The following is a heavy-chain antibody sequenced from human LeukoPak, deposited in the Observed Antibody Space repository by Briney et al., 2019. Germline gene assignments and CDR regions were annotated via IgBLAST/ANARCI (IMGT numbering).Heavy chain of an antibody. V-gene: IGHV4-30-2*01. CDR2: IYHSGST. CDR3: AREERFLEWLSPYYFDY. J-gene: IGHJ4*02. CDR1: GGSISSGGYS. Sequence: SQTLSLTCAVSGGSISSGGYSWSWIRQPPGKGLEWIGYIYHSGSTNYNPSLKSRVTISVDTSKNQFSLKLSSVTAADTAVYYCAREERFLEWLSPYYFDYWGQGTLVTVSS. D-gene: IGHD3-3*01.